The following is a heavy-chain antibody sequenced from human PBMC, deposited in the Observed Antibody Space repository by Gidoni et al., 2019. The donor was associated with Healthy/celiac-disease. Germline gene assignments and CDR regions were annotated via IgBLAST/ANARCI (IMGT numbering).Heavy chain of an antibody. CDR2: ISWDGGST. D-gene: IGHD2-2*01. CDR1: GFTFDDYT. J-gene: IGHJ6*02. CDR3: AKDSSSSGGYYGMDV. V-gene: IGHV3-43*01. Sequence: EVQLVESGGVVVQPGGSLRLSCAASGFTFDDYTMHWVRHAPGKGLEWVSLISWDGGSTYYADSVKGRFTISRDNSKNSLYLQMNSLRTEDTALYYCAKDSSSSGGYYGMDVWGQGTTVTVSS.